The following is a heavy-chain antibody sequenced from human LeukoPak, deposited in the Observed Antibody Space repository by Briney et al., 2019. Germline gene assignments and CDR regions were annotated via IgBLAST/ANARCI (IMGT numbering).Heavy chain of an antibody. CDR3: ARGSSIFGVIILDYYYYIDV. J-gene: IGHJ6*03. D-gene: IGHD3-3*01. V-gene: IGHV4-61*02. Sequence: SETPSLTCTVSGGSISSGSYYWNWIRQPAGKGLEWIGRINTSGSTNYNPSLRSRVTISVDTPKNQFSLKVSSVTAADTAVYYCARGSSIFGVIILDYYYYIDVWGKGTTVTVSS. CDR1: GGSISSGSYY. CDR2: INTSGST.